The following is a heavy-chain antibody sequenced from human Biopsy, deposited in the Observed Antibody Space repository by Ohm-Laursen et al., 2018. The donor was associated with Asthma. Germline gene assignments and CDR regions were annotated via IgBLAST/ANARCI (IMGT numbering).Heavy chain of an antibody. D-gene: IGHD4-17*01. CDR2: VFWSGTT. CDR1: GAYIGSRDHH. V-gene: IGHV4-30-4*02. CDR3: ARVASYGDLYFGIDV. J-gene: IGHJ6*02. Sequence: PSDTLSLTCTVGGAYIGSRDHHWSWIRQSPGTGLERIGFVFWSGTTHYNRSLERRLSISIDTTRNEFSMTLRSVTAADTAVYFCARVASYGDLYFGIDVWGPGTTVSVS.